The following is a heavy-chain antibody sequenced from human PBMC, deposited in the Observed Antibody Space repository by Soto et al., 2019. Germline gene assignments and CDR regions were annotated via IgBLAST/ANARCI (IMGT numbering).Heavy chain of an antibody. D-gene: IGHD4-17*01. CDR2: MNPNSGNT. CDR3: ARVRTTVNAFDI. V-gene: IGHV1-8*01. CDR1: GYTFTSYD. J-gene: IGHJ3*02. Sequence: ASVKVSCKASGYTFTSYDINWVRQATGQGLEWMGWMNPNSGNTGYAQKFQGRVTMTRNTSISTAYMELSSLRSEDTAVYYCARVRTTVNAFDIWGQGTMVTVAS.